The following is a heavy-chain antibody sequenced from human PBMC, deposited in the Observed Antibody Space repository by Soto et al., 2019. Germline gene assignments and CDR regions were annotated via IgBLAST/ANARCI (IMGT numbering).Heavy chain of an antibody. CDR3: ASYPHYYDSSGYYYWTNWFDP. D-gene: IGHD3-22*01. CDR1: GGSISSGDYY. J-gene: IGHJ5*02. CDR2: IYYSGST. V-gene: IGHV4-30-4*01. Sequence: PSETLSLTCTVSGGSISSGDYYWSWIRQPPGKGLEWIGYIYYSGSTYYNPSLKSRVTISVDTSKNQFSLKLSSVTAADTAVYYCASYPHYYDSSGYYYWTNWFDPWGQGTLVTV.